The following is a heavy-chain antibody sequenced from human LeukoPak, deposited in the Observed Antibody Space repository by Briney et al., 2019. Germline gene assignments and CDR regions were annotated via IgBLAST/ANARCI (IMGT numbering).Heavy chain of an antibody. CDR3: ANGKYGDYGKDAFDI. Sequence: PGGSLRLSCAASGSTFSSYGMHWVRQAPGKGLEWVAVISYDGSNKYYADSVKGRFTISRDNSKNTLYLQMNSLRAEDTAVYYCANGKYGDYGKDAFDIWGQGTMVTVSS. J-gene: IGHJ3*02. CDR1: GSTFSSYG. V-gene: IGHV3-30*18. CDR2: ISYDGSNK. D-gene: IGHD4-17*01.